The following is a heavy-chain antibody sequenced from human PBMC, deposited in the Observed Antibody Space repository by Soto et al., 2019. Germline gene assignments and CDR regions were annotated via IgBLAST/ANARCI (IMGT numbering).Heavy chain of an antibody. CDR1: GGSISNGDYY. Sequence: NPSETLSLTCTVSGGSISNGDYYWSWICQPPGKGLEWIGYIHYSGSTYYNPSLKSRVTISVDTSKNQFSLKLSSATAADTAVYYCARVDWNGFWFDPWGQGALVTVSS. CDR3: ARVDWNGFWFDP. CDR2: IHYSGST. D-gene: IGHD1-1*01. J-gene: IGHJ5*02. V-gene: IGHV4-30-4*01.